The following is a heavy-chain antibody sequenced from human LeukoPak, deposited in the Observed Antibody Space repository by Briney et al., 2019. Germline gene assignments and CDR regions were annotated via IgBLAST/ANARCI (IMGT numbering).Heavy chain of an antibody. CDR1: GYTFTDYH. D-gene: IGHD3-3*01. Sequence: ASVKVSCKASGYTFTDYHIHWVRQAPGQGLEWMGWINPNTGGTNYAQKFQGRVAMTRDTSITTAYMDLSRLRSDDAAVYYCARDIRPRVESFDYWGQGTLVSVSP. CDR3: ARDIRPRVESFDY. J-gene: IGHJ4*02. CDR2: INPNTGGT. V-gene: IGHV1-2*02.